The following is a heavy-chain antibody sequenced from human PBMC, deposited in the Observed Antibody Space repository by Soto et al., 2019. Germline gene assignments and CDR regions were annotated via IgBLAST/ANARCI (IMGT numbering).Heavy chain of an antibody. CDR3: ARGPLLIAAVWES. V-gene: IGHV4-34*01. CDR1: GGSFINYY. D-gene: IGHD6-6*01. Sequence: QVQLHQWGAGLLKPSETLSLTCAVDGGSFINYYWSWIRQPPGKGLEWIGEINHSGSAIYNPSVASRVTMSVDMSTTQSSLKLTSVTAADTAVYYCARGPLLIAAVWESLGQGALVTVS. CDR2: INHSGSA. J-gene: IGHJ5*02.